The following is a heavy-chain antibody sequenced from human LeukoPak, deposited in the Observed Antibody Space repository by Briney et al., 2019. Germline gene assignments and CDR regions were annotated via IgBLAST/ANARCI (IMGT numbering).Heavy chain of an antibody. Sequence: PSETLSLTCTVSGDAISTYYWNWIRQTPGKGLEWVGHIASGTTDYNPSLKSRAFISVDTSKNQISLRLTSVTAADTAVYFCARDKAHSYGYYFDPWGPGTQVLVSP. D-gene: IGHD3-10*01. CDR2: IASGTT. CDR3: ARDKAHSYGYYFDP. CDR1: GDAISTYY. V-gene: IGHV4-4*08. J-gene: IGHJ4*02.